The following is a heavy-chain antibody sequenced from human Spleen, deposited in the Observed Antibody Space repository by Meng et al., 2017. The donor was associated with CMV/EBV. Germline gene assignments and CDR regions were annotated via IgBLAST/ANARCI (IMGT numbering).Heavy chain of an antibody. CDR3: ATRLDSFWRGLFQH. CDR2: IPSGGGNT. CDR1: GFSFSRYG. D-gene: IGHD3-3*01. Sequence: SGFSFSRYGMNWVRQAPGKGLEWVAFIPSGGGNTYYADSVKGRFTISRDSSQTTLHLALKSLSAADTAVYYCATRLDSFWRGLFQHWGQGTLVTVSS. J-gene: IGHJ1*01. V-gene: IGHV3-30*02.